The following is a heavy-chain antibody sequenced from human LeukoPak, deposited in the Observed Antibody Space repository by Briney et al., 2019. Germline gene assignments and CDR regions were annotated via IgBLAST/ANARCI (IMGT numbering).Heavy chain of an antibody. J-gene: IGHJ2*01. D-gene: IGHD3-22*01. V-gene: IGHV4-31*03. CDR2: INHSGST. CDR3: ARAARQGFTMIVVPFFYFDL. CDR1: GGSISSGASD. Sequence: SETLSLTCTVSGGSISSGASDWGWIRQHPKRGLEWVGYINHSGSTYYNPSLGSRVTMSVDTSKNQLSLKLSSVTAADSAVYYCARAARQGFTMIVVPFFYFDLWGRGTLVTVSS.